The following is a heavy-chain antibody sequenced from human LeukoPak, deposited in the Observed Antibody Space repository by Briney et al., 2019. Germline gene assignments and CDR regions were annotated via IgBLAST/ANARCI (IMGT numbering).Heavy chain of an antibody. CDR2: INPSGGST. Sequence: ASVKVSCKASGYTFTSYYMHWVRQAPGQGLEWMGIINPSGGSTSYAQKFQGRLTMTRDMFTSTDYMELTSLTSDDTAVYYCARDNSVGETAWWFDPWGQGTLVTVSS. D-gene: IGHD1-26*01. CDR1: GYTFTSYY. CDR3: ARDNSVGETAWWFDP. J-gene: IGHJ5*02. V-gene: IGHV1-46*01.